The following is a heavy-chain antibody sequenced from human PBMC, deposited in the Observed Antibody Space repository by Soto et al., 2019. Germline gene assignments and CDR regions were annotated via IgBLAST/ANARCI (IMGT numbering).Heavy chain of an antibody. J-gene: IGHJ4*02. CDR3: VTDEVPQ. Sequence: EVQVVESGGGLVKPGGSLRLSCAASGFRLSDAWVHWVRQAPGKGLQWVGRIKRDADGGTTDYAAPVKGRVIISRDDSKNTLFLHMNSLISDDTGVYYCVTDEVPQWGQGTLVTVSP. V-gene: IGHV3-15*07. CDR1: GFRLSDAW. CDR2: IKRDADGGTT.